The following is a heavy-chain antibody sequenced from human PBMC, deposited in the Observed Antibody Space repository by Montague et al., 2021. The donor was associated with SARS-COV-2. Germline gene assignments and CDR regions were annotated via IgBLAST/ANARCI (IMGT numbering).Heavy chain of an antibody. CDR1: GFSLSTNGMC. CDR2: IDWDXDK. J-gene: IGHJ4*02. V-gene: IGHV2-70*11. D-gene: IGHD5-12*01. CDR3: VRPRPGCSLSGDMYYFDY. Sequence: PALVKPTQTLTLPCTFSGFSLSTNGMCVRWIRQPPGKALEWLARIDWDXDKYYSTSLKTRLTISKDTSKNQVVLTMTKMDPVDTATYYCVRPRPGCSLSGDMYYFDYWGLGTLVTASS.